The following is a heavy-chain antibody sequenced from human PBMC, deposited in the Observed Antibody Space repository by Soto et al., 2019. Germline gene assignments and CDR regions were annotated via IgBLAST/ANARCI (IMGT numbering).Heavy chain of an antibody. D-gene: IGHD5-12*01. CDR2: ISGSGGST. J-gene: IGHJ3*01. Sequence: GGSLRLSCAASGFTFSNYAMSWVRQAPGKGLEWVSAISGSGGSTYYATSMKGRFTISRDDSKNTLYLQINNLKTEDTGVYYCTTPDLVASDATWVQGTMVT. CDR3: TTPDLVASDAT. V-gene: IGHV3-23*01. CDR1: GFTFSNYA.